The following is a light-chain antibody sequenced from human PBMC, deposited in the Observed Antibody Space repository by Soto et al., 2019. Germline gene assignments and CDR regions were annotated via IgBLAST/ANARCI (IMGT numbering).Light chain of an antibody. CDR2: EVN. CDR1: SSDIGGYNY. J-gene: IGLJ2*01. V-gene: IGLV2-14*01. CDR3: SSYTSRSAIV. Sequence: QSALTQPASVSGSPGQSIAISCNGTSSDIGGYNYVSWYQQHPGKVPKLIIFEVNNRPSGVSNRFSASKSGNTASLTISGLQAEDEADYYCSSYTSRSAIVFGGGTKVTV.